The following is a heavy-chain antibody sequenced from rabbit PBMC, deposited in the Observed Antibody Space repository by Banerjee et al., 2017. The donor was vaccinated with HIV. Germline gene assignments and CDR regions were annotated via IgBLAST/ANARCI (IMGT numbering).Heavy chain of an antibody. D-gene: IGHD4-1*01. Sequence: QEHLVESGGGLVQPGGSLKLSCKASGFDFSSYGVSWVRQAPGKGLEWIGYIDPIFAGTYYASWVNGRFTISRHNAQNTVDLQMNSLTAADTATYFCARDLAGVTGWNFNLWGPGTLVTVS. V-gene: IGHV1S47*01. J-gene: IGHJ4*01. CDR3: ARDLAGVTGWNFNL. CDR2: IDPIFAGT. CDR1: GFDFSSYG.